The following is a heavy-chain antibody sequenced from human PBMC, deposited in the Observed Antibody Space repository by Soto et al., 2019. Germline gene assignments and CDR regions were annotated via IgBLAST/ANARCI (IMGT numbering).Heavy chain of an antibody. CDR1: GYTFTSYD. CDR3: ARGNGGTYYDYIWGSYRPHEIDY. D-gene: IGHD3-16*02. Sequence: GASVKVSCKASGYTFTSYDINWVRQATGQGLEWMGWMNPNSGNTGYAQKFQGRVTMTRNTSISTAYMELSSLRSEDTAVYYCARGNGGTYYDYIWGSYRPHEIDYRGQGTLVTVSS. CDR2: MNPNSGNT. J-gene: IGHJ4*02. V-gene: IGHV1-8*01.